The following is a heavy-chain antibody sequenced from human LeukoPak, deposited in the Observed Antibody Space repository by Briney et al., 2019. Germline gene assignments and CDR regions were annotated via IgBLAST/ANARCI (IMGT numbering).Heavy chain of an antibody. CDR3: AHSGTVTTPHDAFDI. V-gene: IGHV2-5*01. Sequence: SGPTLVKPTQTLTLTCTFSGFSLSTSAGGVGWIRQPPGKALEWLALIYWNDDKRYSPSLKSRLTITKDTSKNQVVLTMTNMDPVDTATYYCAHSGTVTTPHDAFDIWGQGTMVTVSS. D-gene: IGHD4-17*01. CDR1: GFSLSTSAGG. CDR2: IYWNDDK. J-gene: IGHJ3*02.